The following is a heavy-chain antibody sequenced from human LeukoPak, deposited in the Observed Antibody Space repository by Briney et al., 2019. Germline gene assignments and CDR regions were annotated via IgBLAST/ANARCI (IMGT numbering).Heavy chain of an antibody. V-gene: IGHV3-66*01. CDR1: GFTVSSNY. Sequence: GGSLRLSCAASGFTVSSNYMTWVSQAPGKGVEWVSVIYSGGDTYYADSVKGRFTISRDNSKNTLYLQLNSLRAEDTAVYYCARRSGEGYFDCWGQGTLVTVSS. D-gene: IGHD1-26*01. J-gene: IGHJ4*02. CDR3: ARRSGEGYFDC. CDR2: IYSGGDT.